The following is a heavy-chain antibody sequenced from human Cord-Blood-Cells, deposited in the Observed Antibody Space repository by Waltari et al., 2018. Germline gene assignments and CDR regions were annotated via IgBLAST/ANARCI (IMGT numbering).Heavy chain of an antibody. V-gene: IGHV1-69*01. D-gene: IGHD6-13*01. J-gene: IGHJ5*02. CDR2: IIPIFGTA. CDR3: ARSPIAAAGTGWFDP. CDR1: GGTFTSYA. Sequence: QVQLVQSGAEVKKPGSSVKVSCKASGGTFTSYAISWARQALGQGLEWMGGIIPIFGTANYAQKFQGRVTITADESTSTAYMELSSLRSEDTAVYYCARSPIAAAGTGWFDPWGQGTLVTVSS.